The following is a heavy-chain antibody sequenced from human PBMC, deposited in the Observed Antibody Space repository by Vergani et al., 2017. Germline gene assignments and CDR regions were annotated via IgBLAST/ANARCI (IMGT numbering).Heavy chain of an antibody. V-gene: IGHV4-39*01. D-gene: IGHD6-19*01. CDR1: GGSIRSSSYY. Sequence: QLQLQESGPGLVRPSETLSLTCTVSGGSIRSSSYYWGWIRQPPGKVLEWIGSIYYSGSTYYNPSLKSRVTISVDTSKNQFSLKLSSVTAADTAVYYCARHGLIAVAGTMSGYFDYWGQGTLVTVSS. CDR2: IYYSGST. J-gene: IGHJ4*02. CDR3: ARHGLIAVAGTMSGYFDY.